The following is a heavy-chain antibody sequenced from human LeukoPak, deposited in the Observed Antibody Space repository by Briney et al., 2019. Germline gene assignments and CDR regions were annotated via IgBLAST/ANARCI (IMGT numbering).Heavy chain of an antibody. CDR3: ARGRYYDSSGYGIDY. CDR1: GGSISSYY. CDR2: IYYSGST. J-gene: IGHJ4*02. Sequence: SETLSLTCTVSGGSISSYYWSWIRQPPGKGLEWIGYIYYSGSTDYNPSLKSRVTISVDTSKNQFSLKLSSVTAADTAVYYCARGRYYDSSGYGIDYWGQGTLVTVSS. D-gene: IGHD3-22*01. V-gene: IGHV4-59*01.